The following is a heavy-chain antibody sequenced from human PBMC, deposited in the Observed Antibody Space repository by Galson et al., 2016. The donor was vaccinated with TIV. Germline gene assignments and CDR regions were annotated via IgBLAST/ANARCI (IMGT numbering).Heavy chain of an antibody. CDR1: GGSFSSYV. Sequence: SVKVSCKASGGSFSSYVISWVRQAPGQGLEWMGGIIPLFSTANYAQKFQGRVTITADESTSTAHMELSSLRSEDTAIYYCAKGRNTAMDTYYWYYGMDVWGQGTTVTVSS. CDR3: AKGRNTAMDTYYWYYGMDV. V-gene: IGHV1-69*13. D-gene: IGHD5-18*01. CDR2: IIPLFSTA. J-gene: IGHJ6*02.